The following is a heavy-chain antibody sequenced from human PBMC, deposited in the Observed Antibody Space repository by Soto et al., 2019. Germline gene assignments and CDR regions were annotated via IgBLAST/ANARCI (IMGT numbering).Heavy chain of an antibody. V-gene: IGHV3-15*01. CDR1: GLTFSNAW. Sequence: AGGSLRLSCAASGLTFSNAWMSWVRQAPGKGLEWVGRIKSKPHGGTTDFAAPVKGRFTISRDDSKNTLDLQMNSLKTEDTAVYYCTTDYSFSGRGWYIEYFQHWGQGTLVTVSS. D-gene: IGHD6-19*01. CDR3: TTDYSFSGRGWYIEYFQH. J-gene: IGHJ1*01. CDR2: IKSKPHGGTT.